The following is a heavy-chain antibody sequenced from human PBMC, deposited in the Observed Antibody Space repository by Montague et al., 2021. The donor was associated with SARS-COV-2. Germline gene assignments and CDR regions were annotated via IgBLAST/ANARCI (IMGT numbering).Heavy chain of an antibody. CDR1: HYSITYAYY. CDR3: ARTSQYCDNTSCYLPNAMDV. CDR2: IWHGGST. V-gene: IGHV4-38-2*02. D-gene: IGHD2-2*01. Sequence: SETLSLTCTVCHYSITYAYYWGWVRQPPGKGLEWIGNIWHGGSTYYNPSLKSRVTISVDTSKNQFSLKLTSVTAADTAVYYCARTSQYCDNTSCYLPNAMDVWGQGTTGTVAS. J-gene: IGHJ6*02.